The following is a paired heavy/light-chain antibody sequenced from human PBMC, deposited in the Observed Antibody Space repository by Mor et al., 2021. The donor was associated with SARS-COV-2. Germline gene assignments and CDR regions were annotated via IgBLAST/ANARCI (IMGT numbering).Light chain of an antibody. CDR3: NSRDNSGNRVL. CDR2: GEN. Sequence: SSELTQDPAVSVALGQTVRITCQGDSFGRYYVSWYQQKPGQAPLLVIYGENKRPSGIPDRFSGSSSGNTAALTITGAQAEDEADYYCNSRDNSGNRVLFGGGTKLTVL. V-gene: IGLV3-19*01. J-gene: IGLJ2*01. CDR1: SFGRYY.
Heavy chain of an antibody. V-gene: IGHV4-59*11. Sequence: QVHLQESGPGLVKASETLSLTCTVSGASIYSHYWTWIRQPPGKGLEWIGYIYYIGSTQYNPSLKNRVTISVDTSKSQFSLNLTSVTAADTAVYFCARDRFEGNAGVRLFDYWSQGTLVTVSS. CDR1: GASIYSHY. CDR3: ARDRFEGNAGVRLFDY. CDR2: IYYIGST. D-gene: IGHD3-10*01. J-gene: IGHJ4*02.